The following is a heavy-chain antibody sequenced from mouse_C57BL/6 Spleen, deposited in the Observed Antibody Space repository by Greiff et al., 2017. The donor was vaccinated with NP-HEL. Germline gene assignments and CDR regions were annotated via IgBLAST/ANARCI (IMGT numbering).Heavy chain of an antibody. CDR1: GYTFTSYW. CDR3: ARGYYGSSYSYYFDY. CDR2: IDPSDSYT. D-gene: IGHD1-1*01. J-gene: IGHJ2*01. Sequence: VQLQQSGAELVMPGASVKLSCKASGYTFTSYWMHWVKQRPGQGLEWIGEIDPSDSYTNYNQKFKGKSTLTVDKSSSTAYMQLSSLTSEDSAVYYCARGYYGSSYSYYFDYWGQGTTLTVSS. V-gene: IGHV1-69*01.